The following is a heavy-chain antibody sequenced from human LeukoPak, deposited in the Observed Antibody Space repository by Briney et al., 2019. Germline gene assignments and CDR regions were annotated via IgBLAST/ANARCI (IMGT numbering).Heavy chain of an antibody. CDR3: ARRIAVAGTGWFDP. CDR1: GGSISSGGYS. J-gene: IGHJ5*02. CDR2: IYHSGST. Sequence: SETLSLTCAVSGGSISSGGYSWSWIRQPPGKGLEWIGYIYHSGSTYYNPSLKSRVTISVDRSKNQFSLKLSSVTAADTAVYYCARRIAVAGTGWFDPWGQGTLVTVSS. D-gene: IGHD6-19*01. V-gene: IGHV4-30-2*01.